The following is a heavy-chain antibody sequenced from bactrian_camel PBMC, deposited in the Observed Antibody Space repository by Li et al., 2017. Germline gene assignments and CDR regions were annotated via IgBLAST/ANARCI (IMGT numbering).Heavy chain of an antibody. Sequence: HVQLVESGGGLVAPGGSLRLSCTSSGFDFSTYDMQWVRQAPGKGLAWVSSINYASSETHYADSVRGRFTISRDNAKNTLYLQMNSLKPEDTAVYYCVLGGTWFFANWGQGTQVTVS. J-gene: IGHJ4*01. CDR1: GFDFSTYD. D-gene: IGHD1*01. CDR3: VLGGTWFFAN. V-gene: IGHV3S6*01. CDR2: INYASSET.